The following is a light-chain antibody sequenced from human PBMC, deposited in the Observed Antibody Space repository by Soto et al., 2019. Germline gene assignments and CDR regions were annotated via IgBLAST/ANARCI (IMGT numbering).Light chain of an antibody. CDR2: GAS. J-gene: IGKJ1*01. CDR1: QSVSSNY. V-gene: IGKV3-20*01. Sequence: ESVLTQSPGTLSLSPGERATLSCRASQSVSSNYLAWYQQKPGQAPRLLIYGASTRATGIPDRFSGSGSVTDFTLTISSLEPEDFAVYYCQQYNNWPPAWTFGQGTKVDIK. CDR3: QQYNNWPPAWT.